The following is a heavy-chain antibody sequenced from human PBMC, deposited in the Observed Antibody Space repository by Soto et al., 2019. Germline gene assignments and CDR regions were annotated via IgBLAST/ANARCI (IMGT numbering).Heavy chain of an antibody. CDR1: GFTFSSYE. V-gene: IGHV3-48*03. CDR3: ARGPRNFHYNRKEG. Sequence: GSLRLSCEGSGFTFSSYEMNWVRQAPGKGLEWVSYISSSGSTKNYADSVKGRFTISRDNVKNSLYLQMNSLRAEDTAVYYCARGPRNFHYNRKEGWGQGTTVTVSS. CDR2: ISSSGSTK. J-gene: IGHJ6*02.